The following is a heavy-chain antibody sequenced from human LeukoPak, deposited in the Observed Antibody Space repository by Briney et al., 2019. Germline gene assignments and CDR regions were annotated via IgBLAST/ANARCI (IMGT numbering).Heavy chain of an antibody. J-gene: IGHJ4*02. D-gene: IGHD6-19*01. CDR2: IYYSGST. CDR3: VGQYVAVAGLEQFFDY. V-gene: IGHV4-39*01. CDR1: GGSISSSSYY. Sequence: PSETLSLTCTVSGGSISSSSYYWGWIRQPPGKGLEWIGNIYYSGSTYYNPSLKSRVTISVDTSKNQFSLKLSSVIAADTAVYYCVGQYVAVAGLEQFFDYWGQGTLVTVSS.